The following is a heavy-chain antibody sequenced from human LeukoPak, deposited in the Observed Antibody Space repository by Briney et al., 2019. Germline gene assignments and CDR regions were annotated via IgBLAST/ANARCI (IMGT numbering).Heavy chain of an antibody. Sequence: ASVKVSCKASGYTFTSYYMHWVRQAPGQGLEWMGIINPSGGSTSYAQKFQGRVTMTRDMSTSTVYMELSSLRSEDTAVYYCAREHSSSWYGGNYFDYWGQGTLVTVSS. CDR2: INPSGGST. J-gene: IGHJ4*02. CDR1: GYTFTSYY. CDR3: AREHSSSWYGGNYFDY. D-gene: IGHD6-13*01. V-gene: IGHV1-46*01.